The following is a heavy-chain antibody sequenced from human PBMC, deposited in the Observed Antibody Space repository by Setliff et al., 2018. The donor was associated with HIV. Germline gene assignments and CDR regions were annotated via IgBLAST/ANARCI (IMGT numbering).Heavy chain of an antibody. CDR3: ARGTLYYDYVWGTPFPFDH. D-gene: IGHD3-16*01. J-gene: IGHJ4*02. CDR2: IFHSGRI. V-gene: IGHV4-30-2*01. Sequence: LSLTCAVSGGSISSGGYSWTWIRQPPGKGLEWIAYIFHSGRIYYNPTLKSRVTMSVDRSKNHLSLNVTSVTAADTAVYYCARGTLYYDYVWGTPFPFDHWGQGTLVTVSS. CDR1: GGSISSGGYS.